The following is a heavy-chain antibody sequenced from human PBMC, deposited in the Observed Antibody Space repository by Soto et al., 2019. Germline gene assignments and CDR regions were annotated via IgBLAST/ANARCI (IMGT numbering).Heavy chain of an antibody. CDR3: ARDGIAYYDILTGYYSAYYFDY. J-gene: IGHJ4*02. V-gene: IGHV4-39*07. Sequence: PSETLSLTCTVSGGSISSSSYYWGWTRQPPGKGLEWIGSIYYSGSTYYNPSLKSRVTISVDTSKNQFSLKLSSVTAADTAVYYCARDGIAYYDILTGYYSAYYFDYWGQGTLVTVSS. D-gene: IGHD3-9*01. CDR1: GGSISSSSYY. CDR2: IYYSGST.